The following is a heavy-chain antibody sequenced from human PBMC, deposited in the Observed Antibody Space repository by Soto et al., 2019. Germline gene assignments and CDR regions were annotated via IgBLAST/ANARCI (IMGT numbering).Heavy chain of an antibody. V-gene: IGHV3-48*03. CDR1: GFTFSSYE. Sequence: GGSLRLSCGASGFTFSSYEMNWVRQAPGKGLEWVSYISTSGHIIRYVDSVKGRFTISRDNANNSLYLQMNSLRAEDTATYYCPRDIDYYDSGGYPDYWGKGTLVTV. J-gene: IGHJ4*02. D-gene: IGHD3-22*01. CDR3: PRDIDYYDSGGYPDY. CDR2: ISTSGHII.